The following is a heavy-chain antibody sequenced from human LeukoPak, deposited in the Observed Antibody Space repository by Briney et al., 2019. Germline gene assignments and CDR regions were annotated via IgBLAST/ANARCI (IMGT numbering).Heavy chain of an antibody. CDR3: ARNGRLGYCSGGSCYSNWFDP. V-gene: IGHV4-59*01. D-gene: IGHD2-15*01. CDR2: IYYSGST. J-gene: IGHJ5*02. CDR1: GGSISSYD. Sequence: SETLSLTCTVSGGSISSYDWSWIRQPPGKGLEWIGYIYYSGSTNYNPSLKSRVTISVDTSKNQFSLKLSSVTAADTAVYYCARNGRLGYCSGGSCYSNWFDPWGQGTLVTVSS.